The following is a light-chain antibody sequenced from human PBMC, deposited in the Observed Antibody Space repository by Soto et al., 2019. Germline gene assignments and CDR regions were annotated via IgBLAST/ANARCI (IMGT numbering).Light chain of an antibody. CDR3: QQFDNLPLT. Sequence: DIQMTQSPSSLSASVGDRVTITCQASQDITNYLNWYQQKPGKAPKILIYDASVLEAGVPSRFSGGGSGTHFTLTITSLKAEDVATYYCQQFDNLPLTFGGGTNLEIK. CDR1: QDITNY. J-gene: IGKJ4*01. CDR2: DAS. V-gene: IGKV1-33*01.